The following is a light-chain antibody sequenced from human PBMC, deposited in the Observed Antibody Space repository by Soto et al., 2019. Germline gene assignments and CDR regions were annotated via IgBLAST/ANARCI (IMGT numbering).Light chain of an antibody. J-gene: IGKJ1*01. CDR1: QGIFNY. CDR3: QKYNSDPRT. Sequence: DIQMTQSPSSLSASIGDRVTITCRASQGIFNYLAWYQKKPGQVPKLLIYAASTLQSGVPSRFSGSGSGTDFTLTISGRLPEDVATYYCQKYNSDPRTFGPGTKVEIK. CDR2: AAS. V-gene: IGKV1-27*01.